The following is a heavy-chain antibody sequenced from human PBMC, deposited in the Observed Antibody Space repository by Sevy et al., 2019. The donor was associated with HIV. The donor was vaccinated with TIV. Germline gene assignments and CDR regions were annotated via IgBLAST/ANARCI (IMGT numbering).Heavy chain of an antibody. J-gene: IGHJ4*02. CDR2: ISWKSGSI. Sequence: GGYLRLSCAASGFTFDDYAMHWVRQAPGKGLEWVSGISWKSGSIGYADSVKGRFTISRDNAKNSLYLQMNSLRAEDTALYYCAKDIRQWAGDQTGFDYWGQGTLVTVSS. CDR3: AKDIRQWAGDQTGFDY. CDR1: GFTFDDYA. D-gene: IGHD4-17*01. V-gene: IGHV3-9*01.